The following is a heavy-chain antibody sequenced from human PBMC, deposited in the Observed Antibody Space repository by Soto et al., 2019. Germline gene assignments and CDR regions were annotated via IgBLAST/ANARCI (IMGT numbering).Heavy chain of an antibody. CDR2: IIPMSATT. CDR1: GGTISNYA. J-gene: IGHJ4*02. CDR3: TTDKGGRRVYSGFDAFDY. V-gene: IGHV1-69*01. D-gene: IGHD5-12*01. Sequence: QVQLVQSGAEVKKPGSSVKVSCKASGGTISNYAINWVRQAPGQGLEWMGGIIPMSATTNYAGRFQGRVTMTADESTNTFYMELRSLGYDDTAVFYCTTDKGGRRVYSGFDAFDYWGQGTLVTVSS.